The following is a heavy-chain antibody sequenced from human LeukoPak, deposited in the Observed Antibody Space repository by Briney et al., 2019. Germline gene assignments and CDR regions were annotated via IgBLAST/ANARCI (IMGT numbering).Heavy chain of an antibody. J-gene: IGHJ4*02. D-gene: IGHD2-2*01. CDR1: GFTFANYV. Sequence: PGGSLRLSCAASGFTFANYVTHWVRQTPGKGLEWVAATSPDEGLKFYGDSVKGRFTISRDNSKNTLSLQMNSLRPEDTAVYYCTKAQDCSGISCYNRGVSSYWGQGTQVTVSS. CDR3: TKAQDCSGISCYNRGVSSY. CDR2: TSPDEGLK. V-gene: IGHV3-30*04.